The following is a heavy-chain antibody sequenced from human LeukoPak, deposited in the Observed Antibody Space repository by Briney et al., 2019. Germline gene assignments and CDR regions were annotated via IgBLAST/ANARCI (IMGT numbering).Heavy chain of an antibody. CDR1: GFTFSSYA. CDR2: ISGSDGST. CDR3: AKVETSGGANCYALDY. D-gene: IGHD2-2*01. Sequence: GGSLRLSCAASGFTFSSYAMTWVRQAPDKGLEWVSAISGSDGSTYYADSVKGRFTISRDDSQNTLYLQMNSPSAEDTAVYYCAKVETSGGANCYALDYWGQGTLVTVSS. V-gene: IGHV3-23*01. J-gene: IGHJ4*02.